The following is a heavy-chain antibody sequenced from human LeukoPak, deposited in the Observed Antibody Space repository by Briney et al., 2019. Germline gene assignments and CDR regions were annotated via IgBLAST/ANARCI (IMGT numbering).Heavy chain of an antibody. D-gene: IGHD6-19*01. CDR2: ISGSGGST. Sequence: GGSLRLSCAASGFTFSNYWMSWVRQAPGKGLEWVSAISGSGGSTYYADSVKGRFTISRDNSKNTLYLQMNSLRAEDTAVYYCAKPSSSGLDYWGQGTLVTVSS. CDR3: AKPSSSGLDY. CDR1: GFTFSNYW. J-gene: IGHJ4*02. V-gene: IGHV3-23*01.